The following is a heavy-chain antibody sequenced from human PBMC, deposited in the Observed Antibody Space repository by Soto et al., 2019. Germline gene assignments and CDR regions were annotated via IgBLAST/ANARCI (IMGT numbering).Heavy chain of an antibody. Sequence: GGSLRLSCAASGFTFSSYRMHWVRQAPGKGLECVSSISSSSSYIYYADSLKGRFTISRDNAKNSLFLHMNSLTAEDTAVYYCARGYDTSGYSTAFDSWGQGALVTVSS. CDR3: ARGYDTSGYSTAFDS. CDR2: ISSSSSYI. J-gene: IGHJ4*02. D-gene: IGHD3-22*01. CDR1: GFTFSSYR. V-gene: IGHV3-21*01.